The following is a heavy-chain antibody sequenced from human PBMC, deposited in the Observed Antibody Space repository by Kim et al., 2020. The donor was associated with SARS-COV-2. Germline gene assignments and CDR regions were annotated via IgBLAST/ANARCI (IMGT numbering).Heavy chain of an antibody. V-gene: IGHV4-59*01. J-gene: IGHJ4*02. D-gene: IGHD2-2*01. CDR3: ARDRGGSSDY. CDR2: ST. Sequence: STNSNPSLKSRVTISVDTSKNQFSLKLSSVTAADTAVYYCARDRGGSSDYWGQGTLVTVSS.